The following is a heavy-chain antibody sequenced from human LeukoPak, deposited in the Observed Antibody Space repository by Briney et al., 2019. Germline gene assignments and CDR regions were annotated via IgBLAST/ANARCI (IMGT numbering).Heavy chain of an antibody. V-gene: IGHV3-30*18. Sequence: PAGSLRLSCAASGSTFSSYGMHWVRQAPGKGPDRVALISYAGSNKYYADSVKGRFTISRDNSKNTLYLQMNSLRAEDTAVYYCAKAYGYCSSTSCSHEEFDYWGQGTLVTVSS. D-gene: IGHD2-2*01. CDR2: ISYAGSNK. J-gene: IGHJ4*02. CDR3: AKAYGYCSSTSCSHEEFDY. CDR1: GSTFSSYG.